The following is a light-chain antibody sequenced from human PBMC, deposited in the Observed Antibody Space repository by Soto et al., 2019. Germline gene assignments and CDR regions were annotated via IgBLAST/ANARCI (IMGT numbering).Light chain of an antibody. J-gene: IGLJ1*01. CDR3: CRYQPSVNYV. Sequence: QSVLTQPRSVSGSPGQSVTISCTGTSSDVGKYNYVSWYQQHPGKAPKLIIYDVSRRPSGVHDRFSGSKSGNTASLTISGLRADYEADYYGCRYQPSVNYVLGHGPRFT. CDR1: SSDVGKYNY. V-gene: IGLV2-11*01. CDR2: DVS.